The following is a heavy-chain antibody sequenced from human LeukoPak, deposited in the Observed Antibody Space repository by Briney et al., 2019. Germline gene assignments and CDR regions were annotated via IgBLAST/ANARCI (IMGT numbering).Heavy chain of an antibody. J-gene: IGHJ5*01. CDR2: INQDGSEK. CDR1: GFTFSSFW. V-gene: IGHV3-7*04. CDR3: ARATRNADS. D-gene: IGHD2-8*01. Sequence: PGGSLRLSCAASGFTFSSFWMTWVRQAPGKGLQWVAIINQDGSEKYYVDSVRGRFTVSRDNAKNPLYLQMYSLRADDTALYYCARATRNADSWGQGTLVTVSS.